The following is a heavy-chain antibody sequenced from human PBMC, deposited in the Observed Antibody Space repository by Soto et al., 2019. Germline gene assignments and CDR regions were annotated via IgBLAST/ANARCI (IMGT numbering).Heavy chain of an antibody. D-gene: IGHD5-12*01. CDR3: ARSRKPFIWATLPFDY. CDR2: IWYDGSNK. J-gene: IGHJ4*02. Sequence: QVQLVESGGGVVQPGRSLRLSCAASGFTFSSYGMHWVRQAPGKGLEWVGVIWYDGSNKYYADSVKGRFTISRDNSKNTLYLQMNGLGAEDTAVYYCARSRKPFIWATLPFDYWGQGTLVTVSS. V-gene: IGHV3-33*01. CDR1: GFTFSSYG.